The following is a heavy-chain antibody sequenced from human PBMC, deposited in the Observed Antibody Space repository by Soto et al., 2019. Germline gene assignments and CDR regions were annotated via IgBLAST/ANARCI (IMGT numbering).Heavy chain of an antibody. CDR1: GGTFSSYA. CDR2: IIPIFGTA. D-gene: IGHD3-3*01. V-gene: IGHV1-69*12. J-gene: IGHJ2*01. CDR3: ARSITIFGVVISWYFDL. Sequence: QVQLVQSGAEVKKPGSSVKVPCKASGGTFSSYAISWVRQAPGQGLEWMGGIIPIFGTANYAQKFQGRVTITADESTSTAYMELSSLRSEDTAVYYCARSITIFGVVISWYFDLWGRGTLVTVSS.